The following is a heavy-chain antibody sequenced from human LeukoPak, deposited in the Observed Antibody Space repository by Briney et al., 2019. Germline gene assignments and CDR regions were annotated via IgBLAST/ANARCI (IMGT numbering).Heavy chain of an antibody. J-gene: IGHJ4*02. V-gene: IGHV3-53*01. CDR3: ARDSAPYYYDSSGYYQDY. CDR1: GFTVSSNY. Sequence: PGGSLRLSCAASGFTVSSNYMSWVRQAPGKGLEWVSVIYSGGSTYYADSVKGRFTISRDNSKNTLYLQMNSLRAEDTAVYYCARDSAPYYYDSSGYYQDYWGQGTLVTVSS. CDR2: IYSGGST. D-gene: IGHD3-22*01.